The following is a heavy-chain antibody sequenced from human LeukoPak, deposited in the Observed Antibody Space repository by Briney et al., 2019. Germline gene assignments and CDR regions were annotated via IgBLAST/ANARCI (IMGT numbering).Heavy chain of an antibody. V-gene: IGHV3-23*01. CDR2: ISRSGGDT. Sequence: GGSLRLSCAASGFTFSSYAMSWVRQAPGKGLEWVSVISRSGGDTYYADYVKGRFTISRDTSKNTLYLKMNSLRVEDTAIYYCAKRDSSGYYFFDKWGQGTLVTVSS. CDR1: GFTFSSYA. CDR3: AKRDSSGYYFFDK. J-gene: IGHJ4*02. D-gene: IGHD3-22*01.